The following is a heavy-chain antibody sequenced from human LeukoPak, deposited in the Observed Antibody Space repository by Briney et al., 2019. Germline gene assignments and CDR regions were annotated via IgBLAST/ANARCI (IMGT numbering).Heavy chain of an antibody. D-gene: IGHD2-2*03. V-gene: IGHV4-61*02. CDR2: IYTSGST. CDR1: GGSISSGSYH. Sequence: SETLSLTCTVSGGSISSGSYHWSWIRQPAGKGLEWIGRIYTSGSTNYNPSLKSRVTISVDTSKNQFSLKLSSVTAADTAVYYCARWIGYCSSTSCFYYFDYWGQGTLVTVSS. CDR3: ARWIGYCSSTSCFYYFDY. J-gene: IGHJ4*02.